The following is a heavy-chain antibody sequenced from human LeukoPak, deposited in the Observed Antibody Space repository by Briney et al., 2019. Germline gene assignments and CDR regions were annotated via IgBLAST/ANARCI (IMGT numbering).Heavy chain of an antibody. Sequence: PGGSLRLSCAASGFTFSSYWMSWVRQAPGKGLEWVANIKQGGSGKYYVDSVKGRFTISRDNSKNTLYLQMNSLRAEDTAVYYCARVLRLWFGEFEYYFDSWGQGNLVTVSS. J-gene: IGHJ4*02. CDR1: GFTFSSYW. CDR3: ARVLRLWFGEFEYYFDS. CDR2: IKQGGSGK. V-gene: IGHV3-7*03. D-gene: IGHD3-10*01.